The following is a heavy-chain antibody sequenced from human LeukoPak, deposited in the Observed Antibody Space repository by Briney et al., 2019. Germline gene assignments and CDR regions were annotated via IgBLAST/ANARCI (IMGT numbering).Heavy chain of an antibody. V-gene: IGHV3-7*05. CDR1: LFTYNGYW. CDR2: IKQDGSEK. J-gene: IGHJ4*02. CDR3: AGSRSSFASGSGDF. Sequence: GGSLRLSCAACLFTYNGYWMRWVRQAPGKGLEWVANIKQDGSEKYYVDSVKGRFTISRDNAKNSLYLQMNTVSAEDSAVYYCAGSRSSFASGSGDFWGQGTLATVSS. D-gene: IGHD3-10*01.